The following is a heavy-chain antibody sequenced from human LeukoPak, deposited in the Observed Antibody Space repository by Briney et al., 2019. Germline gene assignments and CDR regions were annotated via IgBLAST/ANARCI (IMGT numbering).Heavy chain of an antibody. J-gene: IGHJ6*02. CDR1: GGSFSGYY. CDR3: ARWGSSSAPYRHYYYYGMDV. D-gene: IGHD6-6*01. Sequence: SETLSLTCAVYGGSFSGYYWSWIRQPPGKGLEWIGEINHSGSTSYNPSLKSRVTISVDTSKNQFSLKLSSVTAADTAVYYCARWGSSSAPYRHYYYYGMDVWGQGTTVTVSS. CDR2: INHSGST. V-gene: IGHV4-34*01.